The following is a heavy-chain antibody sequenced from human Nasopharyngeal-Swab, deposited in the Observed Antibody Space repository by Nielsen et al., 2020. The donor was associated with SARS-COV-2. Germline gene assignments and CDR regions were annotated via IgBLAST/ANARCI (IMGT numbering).Heavy chain of an antibody. J-gene: IGHJ5*02. Sequence: GESLKISCAASGFTFSSYIMNWVRQAPGKGLEWVSSISSSSSYIYYADSVKGRFTISRDNAKNSLYLQMNSLRAEDTAVYYCARLWFDPWGQGTLVTVSS. CDR1: GFTFSSYI. V-gene: IGHV3-21*01. CDR2: ISSSSSYI. CDR3: ARLWFDP.